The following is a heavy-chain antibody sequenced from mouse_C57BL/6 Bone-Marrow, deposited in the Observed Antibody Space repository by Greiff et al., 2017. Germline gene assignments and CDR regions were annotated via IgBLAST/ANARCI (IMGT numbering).Heavy chain of an antibody. CDR1: GYTFTDYE. Sequence: QVQLQQSGAELVRPGASVTLSCKASGYTFTDYEMHWVKQTPVHGLEWIGAIAPETGGTAYNQKFKGKAILTADKSSSTAYMELRSLTSEDSAVYYCKDDYDAMDYWDQGTSVTVSS. CDR3: KDDYDAMDY. CDR2: IAPETGGT. J-gene: IGHJ4*01. V-gene: IGHV1-15*01.